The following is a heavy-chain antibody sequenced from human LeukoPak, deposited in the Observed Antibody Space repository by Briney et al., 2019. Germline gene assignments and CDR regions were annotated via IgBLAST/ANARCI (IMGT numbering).Heavy chain of an antibody. J-gene: IGHJ5*02. Sequence: PSETLSLTCTVSGGSISSSSYYWGWIRQPPGKGLEWIGSIYHSGSTYYNPSLKSRVTISLDTSKNQFSLKLSSVTAADTAVYYCARGLTYYYGSGSNNWFDPWGQGTLVTVSS. V-gene: IGHV4-39*07. CDR2: IYHSGST. CDR3: ARGLTYYYGSGSNNWFDP. D-gene: IGHD3-10*01. CDR1: GGSISSSSYY.